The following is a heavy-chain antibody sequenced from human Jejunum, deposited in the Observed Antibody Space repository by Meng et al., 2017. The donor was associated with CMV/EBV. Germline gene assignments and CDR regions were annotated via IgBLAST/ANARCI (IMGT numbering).Heavy chain of an antibody. Sequence: AVSGFKVTSIYLGWVRQAPGKGLEWVSTIYTGGSTFCADSVEGRFAISRDTSKNTLYLQMNSLRPEDTAIYYCAKGEGRPHYYFDYWGQGTLVTVSS. J-gene: IGHJ4*02. D-gene: IGHD1-26*01. CDR3: AKGEGRPHYYFDY. CDR2: IYTGGST. CDR1: GFKVTSIY. V-gene: IGHV3-53*01.